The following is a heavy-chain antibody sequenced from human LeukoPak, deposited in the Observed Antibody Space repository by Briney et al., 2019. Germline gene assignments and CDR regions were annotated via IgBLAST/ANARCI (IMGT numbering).Heavy chain of an antibody. D-gene: IGHD5-24*01. CDR2: IIPIFGTA. Sequence: GASVKVSCKASGYTFTSYYMHWVRQAPGQGLEWMGGIIPIFGTANYAQKFQGRVTITADESTSTAYMELSSLRSGNTAVYYCARGRDGYNYDYFDYWGQGTLVTVSS. V-gene: IGHV1-69*13. CDR3: ARGRDGYNYDYFDY. CDR1: GYTFTSYY. J-gene: IGHJ4*02.